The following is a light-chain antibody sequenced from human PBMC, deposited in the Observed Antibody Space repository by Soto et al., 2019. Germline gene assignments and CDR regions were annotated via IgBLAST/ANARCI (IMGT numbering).Light chain of an antibody. J-gene: IGLJ1*01. CDR3: AAWDDSLNGRHV. V-gene: IGLV1-44*01. CDR2: SDN. CDR1: SSNIGSDT. Sequence: QSVLTQPPSASGAPGQRVTISCSGSSSNIGSDTVNWFQQLPGTAPKLLIYSDNRRPSGVPGRFSGSKSGTSASLGISGLQSEDAADYYCAAWDDSLNGRHVFGSGTKVTVL.